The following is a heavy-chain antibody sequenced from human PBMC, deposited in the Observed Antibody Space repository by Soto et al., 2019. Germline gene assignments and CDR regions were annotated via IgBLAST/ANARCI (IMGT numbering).Heavy chain of an antibody. D-gene: IGHD6-13*01. J-gene: IGHJ6*03. Sequence: GGSLRLSCAASGFTFSSYGMHWVRQAPGKGLEWVAVIWYDGSNKYYADTVKGRFTISRDNSKNTLFFKMTSLRAEDTAVYYWAREKNRGYGSSWRSYYYYMDVWGKGTTVTVSS. CDR1: GFTFSSYG. CDR2: IWYDGSNK. V-gene: IGHV3-33*01. CDR3: AREKNRGYGSSWRSYYYYMDV.